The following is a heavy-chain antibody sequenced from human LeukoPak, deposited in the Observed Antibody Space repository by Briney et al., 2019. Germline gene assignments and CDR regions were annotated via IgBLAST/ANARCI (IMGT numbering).Heavy chain of an antibody. V-gene: IGHV3-23*01. CDR1: GFTFSSYD. J-gene: IGHJ4*02. CDR2: ISGSGGRT. Sequence: GWSLRLSCAASGFTFSSYDMNWVRQAPGKGLEWVSGISGSGGRTYYGDSVKGRFTISRDNSRHTLYLQMNSLRAEDTAVYYCASLPWGASRSYWGQGTLVTHCS. D-gene: IGHD3-16*01. CDR3: ASLPWGASRSY.